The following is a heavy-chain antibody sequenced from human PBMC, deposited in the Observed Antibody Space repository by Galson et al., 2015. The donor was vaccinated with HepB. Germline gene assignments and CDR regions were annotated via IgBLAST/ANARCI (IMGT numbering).Heavy chain of an antibody. V-gene: IGHV1-8*01. CDR1: GYTFTSYD. CDR2: MNPNSGNT. J-gene: IGHJ4*02. CDR3: ARAPRAPTGYYFDY. Sequence: SVKVSCKASGYTFTSYDINWVRQATGQGLEWMGWMNPNSGNTGYAQKFQGRVTMTRNTSISTAYMELSSLRSEDTAVYYCARAPRAPTGYYFDYWGQGTLVTVSS. D-gene: IGHD2-15*01.